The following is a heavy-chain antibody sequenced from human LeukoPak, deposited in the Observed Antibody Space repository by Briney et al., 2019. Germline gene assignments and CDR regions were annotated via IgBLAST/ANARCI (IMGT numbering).Heavy chain of an antibody. J-gene: IGHJ4*02. CDR3: AKRGNSWDLFDY. Sequence: GGSLRLSCAASGFTFSSYVMSWVRQAPGKGLEWVSNIGGSVGSMFYAASVKGRFAISRDNSKNTLFLQMNNLRAEDTAVYYCAKRGNSWDLFDYWGQGTLVTVSS. D-gene: IGHD6-13*01. CDR1: GFTFSSYV. CDR2: IGGSVGSM. V-gene: IGHV3-23*01.